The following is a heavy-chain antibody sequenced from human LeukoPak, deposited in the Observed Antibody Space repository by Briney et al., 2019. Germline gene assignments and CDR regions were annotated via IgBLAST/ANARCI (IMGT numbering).Heavy chain of an antibody. D-gene: IGHD1-26*01. V-gene: IGHV3-30*02. CDR3: ARSTGLYFYGVDV. J-gene: IGHJ6*02. CDR2: IRYDGSNK. CDR1: GFTFSSYG. Sequence: PGGSLRPSCAASGFTFSSYGMHWVRQAPGKGLEWVAFIRYDGSNKYYADSVKGRFTISRDNSKNTLYLQMNSLRTEDTALYYCARSTGLYFYGVDVWGQGTTVTVSS.